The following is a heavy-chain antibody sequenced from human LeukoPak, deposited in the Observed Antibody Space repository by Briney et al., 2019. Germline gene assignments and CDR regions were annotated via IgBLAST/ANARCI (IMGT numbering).Heavy chain of an antibody. CDR1: GGSISSGNYY. CDR3: AGVEWELRHWFDP. Sequence: SETLSLTCTVSGGSISSGNYYWSWIRQPAGKGLEWIGRIYTSGSTNYNPSLKSRVTISVDTSKNQFSLKLSSVTAADTALYYCAGVEWELRHWFDPWGQGTLVTVSS. D-gene: IGHD1-26*01. J-gene: IGHJ5*02. CDR2: IYTSGST. V-gene: IGHV4-61*02.